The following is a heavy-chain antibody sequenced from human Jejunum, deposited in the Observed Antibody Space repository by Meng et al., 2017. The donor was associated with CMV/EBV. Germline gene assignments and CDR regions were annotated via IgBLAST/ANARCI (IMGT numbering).Heavy chain of an antibody. CDR3: ARPAVPAANYYYYYGLDV. CDR2: IHLSGGYT. CDR1: ISYY. D-gene: IGHD2-2*01. V-gene: IGHV1-46*01. Sequence: ISYYLHWGRQSPGQGLEWMGIIHLSGGYTTYAQKFQGRVTMTRDTSTSTVYMELSSLRSEDTAVYYCARPAVPAANYYYYYGLDVWGQGTTVTVSS. J-gene: IGHJ6*02.